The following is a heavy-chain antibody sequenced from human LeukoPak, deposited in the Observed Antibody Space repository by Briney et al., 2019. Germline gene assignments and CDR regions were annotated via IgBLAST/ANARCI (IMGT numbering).Heavy chain of an antibody. CDR3: AKDGTYGFTYGLDY. J-gene: IGHJ4*02. D-gene: IGHD5-18*01. Sequence: PGGSLRLSCEASGFTLEDYTIHWARHPPGRGLEWFSLITWDDGSTYYADSVKGRFTISRENSKNSLYLQMNSLRTEDTALYYCAKDGTYGFTYGLDYWGQGTLVTVSS. V-gene: IGHV3-43*01. CDR2: ITWDDGST. CDR1: GFTLEDYT.